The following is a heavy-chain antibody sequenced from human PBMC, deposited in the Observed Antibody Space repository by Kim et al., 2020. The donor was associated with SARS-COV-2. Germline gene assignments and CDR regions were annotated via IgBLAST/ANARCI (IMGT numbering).Heavy chain of an antibody. Sequence: SQTLSLTCVVSGAAISSSSCWSWVRQPPGKGLEWIGEVDHSGTTSYNVSLKSRVTISVDKSENQFSLRLNSVSAADTAVYYCARGVSSAWTLRAWFDPWGQGTLVTVSP. CDR2: VDHSGTT. V-gene: IGHV4-4*02. CDR3: ARGVSSAWTLRAWFDP. CDR1: GAAISSSSC. J-gene: IGHJ5*02. D-gene: IGHD3-22*01.